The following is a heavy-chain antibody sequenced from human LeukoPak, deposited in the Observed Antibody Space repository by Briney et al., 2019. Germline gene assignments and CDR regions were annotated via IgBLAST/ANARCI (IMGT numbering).Heavy chain of an antibody. D-gene: IGHD4-23*01. CDR2: IYYSGTT. Sequence: SDTLSLTCAVYGYSISSTNWWGWIRQPPGKGLEWIGYIYYSGTTHYNPSLKSRVTMSVDAPKNQFSLTLSFVTAVDTAIYYCAKSVDGGNSPFDYWGQGTLVTVSS. CDR1: GYSISSTNW. J-gene: IGHJ4*02. CDR3: AKSVDGGNSPFDY. V-gene: IGHV4-28*01.